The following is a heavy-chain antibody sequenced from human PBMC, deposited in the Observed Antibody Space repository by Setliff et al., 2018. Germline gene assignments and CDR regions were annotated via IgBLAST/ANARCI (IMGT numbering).Heavy chain of an antibody. CDR3: ARVESMVRGKNILRHFDY. CDR2: VTIYNGNT. D-gene: IGHD3-10*01. J-gene: IGHJ4*02. CDR1: GSTFNNYG. V-gene: IGHV1-18*01. Sequence: ASVKVSCKASGSTFNNYGVAWVRQAPGQGLDWMGWVTIYNGNTKYAQNLQGRLTLSTDRSTSTVYMALGSLTTDGAAIYYCARVESMVRGKNILRHFDYWGKETQFSVSS.